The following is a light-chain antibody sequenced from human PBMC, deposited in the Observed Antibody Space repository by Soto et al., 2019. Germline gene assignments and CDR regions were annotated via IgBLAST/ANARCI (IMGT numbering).Light chain of an antibody. CDR2: WAS. CDR1: QSVLYSSNNKNY. Sequence: DTVMTQSPDSLAVSLGERATINCKSSQSVLYSSNNKNYLAWYQQKPGQPPKLLIYWASTREAGVPDRCICSGSGADFTLTISSLQADDVAVYDCQQHLSSPLTFGGGTKVELK. CDR3: QQHLSSPLT. J-gene: IGKJ4*01. V-gene: IGKV4-1*01.